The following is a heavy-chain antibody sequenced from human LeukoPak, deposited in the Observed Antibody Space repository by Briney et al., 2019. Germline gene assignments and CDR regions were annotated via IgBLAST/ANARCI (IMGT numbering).Heavy chain of an antibody. CDR3: ARVRGGDYYGSENPAFDY. CDR2: IIPIFGTA. V-gene: IGHV1-69*13. J-gene: IGHJ4*02. Sequence: SVKVSCKASGGTFSSYAISWVRQAPGQGLEWMGGIIPIFGTANYAQKFQGRVTITADESTSTAYMELSSLRSEDTAVYYCARVRGGDYYGSENPAFDYWGQGTLVTVSS. D-gene: IGHD3-10*01. CDR1: GGTFSSYA.